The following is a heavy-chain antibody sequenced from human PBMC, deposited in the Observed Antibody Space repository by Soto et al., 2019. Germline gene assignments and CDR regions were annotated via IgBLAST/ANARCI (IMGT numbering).Heavy chain of an antibody. CDR2: INSDGIST. V-gene: IGHV3-74*01. CDR1: W. J-gene: IGHJ6*02. CDR3: ARLYVSGTYYTAYYYYGRYR. D-gene: IGHD3-10*01. Sequence: WPHRFSQDPGKGLVWVSRINSDGISTSYADSVKGRFTISRDNAKNTLYLQMNSLRAEDTAVYYCARLYVSGTYYTAYYYYGRYRYAHGTTLTVSS.